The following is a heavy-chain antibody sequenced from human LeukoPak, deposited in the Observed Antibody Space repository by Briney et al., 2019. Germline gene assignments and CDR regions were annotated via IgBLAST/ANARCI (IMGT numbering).Heavy chain of an antibody. CDR1: GFTFSSYS. CDR3: AKDAKIGEVTAIFDY. V-gene: IGHV3-48*04. CDR2: ISSSSSTI. D-gene: IGHD2-21*02. J-gene: IGHJ4*02. Sequence: GGSLRLSCAASGFTFSSYSMNWVRQAPGKGLEWVSYISSSSSTIYYADSVKGRFTISRDNAKNSLYLQMNSLRAEDTAVYYCAKDAKIGEVTAIFDYWGQGTLVTVSS.